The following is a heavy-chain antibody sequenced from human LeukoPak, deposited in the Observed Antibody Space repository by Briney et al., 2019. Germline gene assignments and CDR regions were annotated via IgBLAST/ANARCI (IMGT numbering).Heavy chain of an antibody. V-gene: IGHV4-30-4*01. CDR1: GGSISSGDYY. J-gene: IGHJ3*02. CDR2: IYYSGST. D-gene: IGHD3-22*01. Sequence: SETLSLTCTVSGGSISSGDYYWSWIRQPPGKGLEWIGYIYYSGSTYYNPSLKSRVTISVDTSKNQFSLKLSSVTAADTAVYYCARHSPLVVVINAFDIWGQGTMVTVSS. CDR3: ARHSPLVVVINAFDI.